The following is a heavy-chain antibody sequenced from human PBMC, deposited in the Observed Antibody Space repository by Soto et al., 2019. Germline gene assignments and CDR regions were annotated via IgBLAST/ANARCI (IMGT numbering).Heavy chain of an antibody. CDR2: IFHTRNT. Sequence: PSETLSLTCAVSGGSIISNYRWAWVRQPPGKGLEWIGEIFHTRNTFYNPSLRSRVTISVDESKNQFSLRLTSVTAADTAVYFCASLGTTVSASDSWGQGTLVTAPQ. J-gene: IGHJ4*02. CDR3: ASLGTTVSASDS. D-gene: IGHD1-1*01. V-gene: IGHV4-4*02. CDR1: GGSIISNYR.